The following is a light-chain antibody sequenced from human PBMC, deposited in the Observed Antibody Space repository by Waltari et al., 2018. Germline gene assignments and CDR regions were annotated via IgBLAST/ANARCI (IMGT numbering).Light chain of an antibody. CDR3: FSYAGSNSFA. V-gene: IGLV2-23*02. CDR2: DVS. CDR1: SHDIGSDNF. Sequence: QSALTQPASVSGSPGQSITVSCIGTSHDIGSDNFVSWFQQHPGRAPKLMIYDVSERPLGVSNRFSGSKSGNTASLTISGLQAEDEADYYCFSYAGSNSFAFGGGTRVTVL. J-gene: IGLJ2*01.